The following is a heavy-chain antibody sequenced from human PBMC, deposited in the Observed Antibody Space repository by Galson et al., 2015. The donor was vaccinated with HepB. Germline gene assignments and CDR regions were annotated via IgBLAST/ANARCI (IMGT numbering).Heavy chain of an antibody. CDR3: ARDQARLGELPRTYYFDY. Sequence: SLRLSCAASGFTFSSYAMHWVRQAPGKGPEWVAVAVISYDGSNKYYADSVKGRFTISRDNSKNTLYLQMNSLRAEDTAVYYCARDQARLGELPRTYYFDYWGQGTLVTVSS. CDR2: ISYDGSNK. J-gene: IGHJ4*02. V-gene: IGHV3-30*04. D-gene: IGHD3-16*01. CDR1: GFTFSSYA.